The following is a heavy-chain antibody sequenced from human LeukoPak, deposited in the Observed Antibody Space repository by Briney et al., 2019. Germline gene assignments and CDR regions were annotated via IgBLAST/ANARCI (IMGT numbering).Heavy chain of an antibody. Sequence: SETLSLTCPVSGASITSYYWGWIRQPPGKGLECIGYIYYSGSTNYNPSLKRRVSMPVGTSRAQFSLRLSSVTAADTAVYYCARLDPNWYFELWGRGTLVTVSS. CDR1: GASITSYY. J-gene: IGHJ2*01. CDR2: IYYSGST. V-gene: IGHV4-59*08. CDR3: ARLDPNWYFEL.